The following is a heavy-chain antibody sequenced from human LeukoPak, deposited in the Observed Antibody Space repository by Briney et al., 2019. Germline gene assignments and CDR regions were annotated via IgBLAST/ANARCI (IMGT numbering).Heavy chain of an antibody. CDR1: GFTCSDHY. CDR3: ARTYYYDAGGYSLDS. V-gene: IGHV3-72*01. Sequence: GGSLRLSCAASGFTCSDHYMDWVRQAPGQGLEWVGRIRNKAKSDTTEYAASVKGRFTVSRDDSKSSLYLQMNSLKTEDTAVYYCARTYYYDAGGYSLDSWGQGTLVTVSS. J-gene: IGHJ4*02. CDR2: IRNKAKSDTT. D-gene: IGHD3-22*01.